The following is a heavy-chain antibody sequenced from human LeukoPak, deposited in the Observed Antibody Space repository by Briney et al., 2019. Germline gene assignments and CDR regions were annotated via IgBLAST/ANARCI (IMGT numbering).Heavy chain of an antibody. CDR1: GGSISSSSYY. CDR3: ARLSGRIQLWLRDYYYGMDV. Sequence: SETLSLTCTVPGGSISSSSYYWGWIRQPPGKGLEWIGLIYYGGRTYYDPSLKSRVTISVDTSKNQFSLKLSSVTAADTAVYYCARLSGRIQLWLRDYYYGMDVWGQGTTVTVSS. J-gene: IGHJ6*02. D-gene: IGHD5-18*01. CDR2: IYYGGRT. V-gene: IGHV4-39*01.